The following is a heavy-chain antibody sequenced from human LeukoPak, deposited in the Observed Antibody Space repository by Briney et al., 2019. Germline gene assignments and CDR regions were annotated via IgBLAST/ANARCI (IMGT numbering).Heavy chain of an antibody. D-gene: IGHD3-22*01. CDR2: IYYSGST. J-gene: IGHJ4*02. CDR3: ARHMPKNYYDSSGYYYFDY. Sequence: PSETLSLTCTVSGGSISRSSSYWGWIRQPPGKGLEWIGSIYYSGSTYYNPSLKSRVTISVDTSKNQFSLKLSSVTAADTAVYYCARHMPKNYYDSSGYYYFDYWGQGTLVTVSS. CDR1: GGSISRSSSY. V-gene: IGHV4-39*01.